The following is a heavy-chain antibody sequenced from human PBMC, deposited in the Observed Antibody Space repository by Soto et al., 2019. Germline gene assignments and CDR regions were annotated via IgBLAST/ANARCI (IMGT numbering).Heavy chain of an antibody. CDR2: INHSGTI. CDR3: ARADRTLVTSYGLDV. CDR1: GGSFSGFY. D-gene: IGHD2-21*02. J-gene: IGHJ6*02. Sequence: QVQIQQWGAGLLKPSETLSLTCAVSGGSFSGFYWTWIRQPPGEGLDWIGEINHSGTINFNPSLRSRLTISLDSSKKHFSLNLTSLTAADAAVYYCARADRTLVTSYGLDVWGQGTTVTVSS. V-gene: IGHV4-34*02.